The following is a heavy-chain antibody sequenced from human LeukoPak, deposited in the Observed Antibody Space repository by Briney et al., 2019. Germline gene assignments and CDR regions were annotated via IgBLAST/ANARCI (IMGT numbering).Heavy chain of an antibody. V-gene: IGHV4-38-2*02. D-gene: IGHD6-6*01. CDR2: IYHSGST. CDR3: ARDGIAARPGWFDP. CDR1: GYSISSGYY. J-gene: IGHJ5*02. Sequence: SETLSLTCTVSGYSISSGYYWGWIRQPPGKGLEWIGSIYHSGSTYYNPSLKSRVTISVDTSKNQFSLKLSSVTAADTAVYYCARDGIAARPGWFDPWGQGTLVTVSS.